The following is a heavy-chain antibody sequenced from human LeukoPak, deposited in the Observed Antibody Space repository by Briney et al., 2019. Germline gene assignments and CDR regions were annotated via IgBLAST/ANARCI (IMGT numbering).Heavy chain of an antibody. J-gene: IGHJ4*02. CDR3: ARSYYGSGSYIGY. Sequence: PGGSLRLSCAASGFIFSSYATHWVRQAPGKGLEWVAVISYDGSNKYYADSVKGRFTISRGNSKNTLYLQMNSLRGEDTAVYYCARSYYGSGSYIGYWGQGTLVTVSS. CDR2: ISYDGSNK. CDR1: GFIFSSYA. V-gene: IGHV3-30*04. D-gene: IGHD3-10*01.